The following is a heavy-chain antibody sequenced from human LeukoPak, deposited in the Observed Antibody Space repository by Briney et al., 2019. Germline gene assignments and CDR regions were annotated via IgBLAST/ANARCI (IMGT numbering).Heavy chain of an antibody. CDR3: ARARGYAYYMDV. J-gene: IGHJ6*03. D-gene: IGHD5-12*01. V-gene: IGHV4-34*01. Sequence: SETLSLTCAVYGGSFSGYYWSWIRQPPGKGLEWIGEINHSGSTNYNPSLKSRVTISVDTSKNQFSLKLSFVTAADTAVYYCARARGYAYYMDVWGKGTTVTVSS. CDR2: INHSGST. CDR1: GGSFSGYY.